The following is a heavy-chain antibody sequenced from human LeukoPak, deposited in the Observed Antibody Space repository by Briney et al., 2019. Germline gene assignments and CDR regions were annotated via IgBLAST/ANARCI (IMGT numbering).Heavy chain of an antibody. CDR2: ISWNSGSI. J-gene: IGHJ4*02. CDR1: GFTFDDYA. D-gene: IGHD3-10*01. V-gene: IGHV3-9*01. CDR3: ARERFGELLVDY. Sequence: GRSLRLSCAASGFTFDDYAVHWVRQAPGKGLEWVSGISWNSGSIGYADSVKGRFTISRDNAKNSLYLQMNSLRAEDTAVYYCARERFGELLVDYWGQGTLVTVSS.